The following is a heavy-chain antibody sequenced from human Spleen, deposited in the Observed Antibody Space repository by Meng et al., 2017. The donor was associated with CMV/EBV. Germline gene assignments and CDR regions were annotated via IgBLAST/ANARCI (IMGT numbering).Heavy chain of an antibody. V-gene: IGHV3-21*01. CDR2: ISSSSSYI. CDR1: GFTLSAYN. Sequence: GESLKISCAASGFTLSAYNMHWVRQAPGKGLEWVSSISSSSSYIFYAASVRGRFSVSRDNAKNSLYLQMNSLRAEDTALYYCASMPAQTGEVDLWGQGTLVTV. J-gene: IGHJ4*02. CDR3: ASMPAQTGEVDL. D-gene: IGHD7-27*01.